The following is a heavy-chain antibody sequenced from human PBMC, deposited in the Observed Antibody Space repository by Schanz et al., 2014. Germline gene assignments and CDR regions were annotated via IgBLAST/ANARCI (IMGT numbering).Heavy chain of an antibody. CDR3: ARDGEAAAGCDY. CDR1: GYTFTTYY. V-gene: IGHV1-46*03. D-gene: IGHD6-13*01. CDR2: INPSGGST. Sequence: QVQLVQSGAEVKKPGVSVKVSCKASGYTFTTYYIHWVRQAPGQGLEWMGIINPSGGSTSYAQKFQGRVTMTRDTSTSTVYMELNSLRSEDTAVYYCARDGEAAAGCDYWGQGTLVTVSS. J-gene: IGHJ4*02.